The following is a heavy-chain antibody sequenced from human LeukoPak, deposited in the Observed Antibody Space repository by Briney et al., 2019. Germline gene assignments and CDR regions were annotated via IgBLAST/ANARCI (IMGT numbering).Heavy chain of an antibody. Sequence: PGGSLRLSCVASGFTFSSFAMTWVRQAPGKGLEWVAFISSDGSSKYYADSVKGRFTISRDSSKNTLYLQMNSLRAEDTAVYHCARGIEIYYYGSGTHAFDIWGQGTMVTVSS. CDR3: ARGIEIYYYGSGTHAFDI. CDR2: ISSDGSSK. J-gene: IGHJ3*02. V-gene: IGHV3-30*04. CDR1: GFTFSSFA. D-gene: IGHD3-10*01.